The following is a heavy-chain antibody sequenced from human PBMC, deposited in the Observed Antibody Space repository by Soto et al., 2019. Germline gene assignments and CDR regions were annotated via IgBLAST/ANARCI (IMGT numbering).Heavy chain of an antibody. D-gene: IGHD3-22*01. Sequence: SETLSLTCTVSGGSISSYYWSWIRQPPGKGLEWIGYIYYSGSTNYNPSLKSRVTISVDTSKNQFSLKLSTVTAADTAVYYCGRVDDYYDSSGYYLSWFDPWGQGTLVTVSS. V-gene: IGHV4-59*01. CDR3: GRVDDYYDSSGYYLSWFDP. J-gene: IGHJ5*02. CDR1: GGSISSYY. CDR2: IYYSGST.